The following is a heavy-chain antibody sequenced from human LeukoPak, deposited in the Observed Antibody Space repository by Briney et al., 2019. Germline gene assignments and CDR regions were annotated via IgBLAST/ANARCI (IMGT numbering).Heavy chain of an antibody. V-gene: IGHV3-21*01. CDR1: GFTFSSYS. J-gene: IGHJ4*02. CDR2: ISSSSSYI. D-gene: IGHD3-22*01. Sequence: GGSLRLSCAASGFTFSSYSMNWVRQAPGKGLEWVSSISSSSSYISNADSLKGRFTISRDSSKDSVYLQMNSLRAEDTAVYYCARALYDSSGYYFDYWGQGTLVTVSS. CDR3: ARALYDSSGYYFDY.